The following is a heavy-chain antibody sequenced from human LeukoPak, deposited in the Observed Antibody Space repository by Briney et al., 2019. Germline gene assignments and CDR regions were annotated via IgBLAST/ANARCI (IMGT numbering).Heavy chain of an antibody. D-gene: IGHD3-22*01. Sequence: GGSLRLSCAASGFTFSSYAMSWVRQAPGKGLEWVSAISGSGGSTYYADSVKGRFTISRDNSKNTLYLQMNSLRAEDTAVYYCAKDSPGTYYYDSGAFDIWGQGTMVTVSS. CDR1: GFTFSSYA. J-gene: IGHJ3*02. V-gene: IGHV3-23*01. CDR2: ISGSGGST. CDR3: AKDSPGTYYYDSGAFDI.